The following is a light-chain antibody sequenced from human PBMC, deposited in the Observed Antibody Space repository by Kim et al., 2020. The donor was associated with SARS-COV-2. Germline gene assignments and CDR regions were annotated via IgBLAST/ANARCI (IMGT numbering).Light chain of an antibody. Sequence: GQKVTISCSGTSFNIGNNYVSWYQQLPGSAPRLLIFDSSRRASGIPDRFSGSKSGTSATLDITGLQTGDEADYYCGTWDDSLSAGVFGGGTQLTVL. CDR2: DSS. CDR3: GTWDDSLSAGV. V-gene: IGLV1-51*01. CDR1: SFNIGNNY. J-gene: IGLJ2*01.